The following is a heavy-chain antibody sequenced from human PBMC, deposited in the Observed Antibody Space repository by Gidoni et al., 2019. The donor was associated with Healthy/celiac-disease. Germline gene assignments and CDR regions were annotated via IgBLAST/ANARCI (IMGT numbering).Heavy chain of an antibody. CDR2: TYYRAKCYN. V-gene: IGHV6-1*01. CDR1: GDSVSSNSAA. Sequence: QVQLQQSGPGLAKPSQTLSLTCDIAGDSVSSNSAAWNWLRQSPSRGLEWLGRTYYRAKCYNDYAVSVKSRITIIPDTSKNQFSLQLNSVTPEDTAVYYCAREAAVAGVIDYWGQGTLVTVSS. D-gene: IGHD6-19*01. CDR3: AREAAVAGVIDY. J-gene: IGHJ4*02.